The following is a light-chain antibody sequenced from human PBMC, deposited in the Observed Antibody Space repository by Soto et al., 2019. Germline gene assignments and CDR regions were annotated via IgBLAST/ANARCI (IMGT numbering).Light chain of an antibody. Sequence: EIVLTQSPGTLSLSPGERATLSCRASQSVSSSYLAWYQQKPGQAPRLLIYGASSRATSIPDSFSGSESGTDFTVTISSLEPEDFVVYYCQQHGSSPLTFGGGTKVKIK. J-gene: IGKJ4*01. V-gene: IGKV3-20*01. CDR1: QSVSSSY. CDR3: QQHGSSPLT. CDR2: GAS.